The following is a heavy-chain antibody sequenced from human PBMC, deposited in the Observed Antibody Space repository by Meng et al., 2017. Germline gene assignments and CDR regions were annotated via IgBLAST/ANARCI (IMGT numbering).Heavy chain of an antibody. J-gene: IGHJ5*02. D-gene: IGHD2-2*02. V-gene: IGHV4-34*01. CDR2: INHNGST. Sequence: QVQLQQWGAGLVKPSETLSLTCAVYGGSFIGYYWSWIRQPPGKGLEWIGGINHNGSTTYNPSLKIRVTISVDTSKNQFSLKLSSVTAADTAVYYCARGRAGYCSSTSCYRFAWFDPWGQGTLVTVSS. CDR1: GGSFIGYY. CDR3: ARGRAGYCSSTSCYRFAWFDP.